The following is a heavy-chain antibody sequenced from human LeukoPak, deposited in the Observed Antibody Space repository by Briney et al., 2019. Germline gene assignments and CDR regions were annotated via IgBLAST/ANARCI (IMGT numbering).Heavy chain of an antibody. D-gene: IGHD7-27*01. CDR2: IYPGDSDT. V-gene: IGHV5-51*01. CDR3: ARRTGELRPLDY. Sequence: NHGESLKISCKGSGYSFTSFWIGWVRQMPGKGLEWMGIIYPGDSDTRYSPSFQGQVTISADKSITTAYLQWTSLKASDTAMYYCARRTGELRPLDYWGQGTLVTVSP. CDR1: GYSFTSFW. J-gene: IGHJ4*02.